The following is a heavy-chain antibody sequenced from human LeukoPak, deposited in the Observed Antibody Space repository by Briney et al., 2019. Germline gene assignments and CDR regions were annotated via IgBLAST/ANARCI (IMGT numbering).Heavy chain of an antibody. J-gene: IGHJ4*02. CDR1: GYTLTELS. V-gene: IGHV1-24*01. D-gene: IGHD3-22*01. CDR3: ARYPRIRYDRRNYYFDY. CDR2: FDPEDGET. Sequence: ASVKVSCKVSGYTLTELSMHWVRQAPGKGLEWMGAFDPEDGETIYAQKFQGRVTMTEDTSTDTAYMELSSLRSEDTAVYYCARYPRIRYDRRNYYFDYWGQGTLVTVSS.